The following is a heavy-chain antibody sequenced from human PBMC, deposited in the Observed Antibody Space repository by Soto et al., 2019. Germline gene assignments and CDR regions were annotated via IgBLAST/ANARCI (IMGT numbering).Heavy chain of an antibody. J-gene: IGHJ4*02. V-gene: IGHV4-4*02. CDR3: ARGWGEGRVDY. CDR1: GGSISSSNW. CDR2: IYHSGKT. D-gene: IGHD3-10*01. Sequence: QVQLQESGPGLVKPSVTLSLTCAVSGGSISSSNWWSWVRQPPGKGLEWIGEIYHSGKTNYNPSLKSRVTMAVDNSRNQFSLKLGSVTAADTAVYYCARGWGEGRVDYWGQGTLVTVSS.